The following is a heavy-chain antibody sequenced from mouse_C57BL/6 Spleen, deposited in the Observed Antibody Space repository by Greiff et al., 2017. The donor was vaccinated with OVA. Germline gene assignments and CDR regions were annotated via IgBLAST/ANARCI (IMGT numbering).Heavy chain of an antibody. Sequence: VQLQQSGAELVRPGASVTLSCKASGYTFTDYEMHWVKQTPVHGLEWIGAIDPETGGTAYNQKFKGKAILTADKSSSTASMELRSLTSEDSAVYYCTRGGGGYWGQGTTLTVSS. D-gene: IGHD1-1*02. CDR3: TRGGGGY. J-gene: IGHJ2*01. CDR1: GYTFTDYE. CDR2: IDPETGGT. V-gene: IGHV1-15*01.